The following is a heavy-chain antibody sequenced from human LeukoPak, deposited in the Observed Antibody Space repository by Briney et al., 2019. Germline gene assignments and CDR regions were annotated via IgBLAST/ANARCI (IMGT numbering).Heavy chain of an antibody. CDR2: IYYSGST. V-gene: IGHV4-59*12. CDR3: ASGYCSGGSCYPYDY. J-gene: IGHJ4*02. D-gene: IGHD2-15*01. CDR1: GGSISSYY. Sequence: KISETLSLTCTVSGGSISSYYWSWIRQPPGKGLEWIGYIYYSGSTNHNPSLKSRVTISVDTSKNQLSLKLSSVTAADTAVYYCASGYCSGGSCYPYDYWGQGTLVTVSS.